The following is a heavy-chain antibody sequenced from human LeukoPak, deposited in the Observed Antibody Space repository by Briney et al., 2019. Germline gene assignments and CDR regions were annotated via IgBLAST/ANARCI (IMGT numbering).Heavy chain of an antibody. J-gene: IGHJ4*02. CDR3: ARKDGDF. V-gene: IGHV4-59*10. CDR2: IYTSGTI. Sequence: SETLSLTCAVYGGSFSGYFWTWIRQPAGKGLEWIGRIYTSGTINYNPSLESRLTMSLDTSKNQISLRLSSVTAADTGVYYCARKDGDFWGQGTLVTVSS. CDR1: GGSFSGYF.